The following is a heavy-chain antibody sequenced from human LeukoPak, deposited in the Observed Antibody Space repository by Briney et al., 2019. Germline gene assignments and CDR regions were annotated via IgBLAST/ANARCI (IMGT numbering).Heavy chain of an antibody. CDR2: TYYRSQWYN. CDR3: ARVSGDPNYFDY. V-gene: IGHV6-1*01. Sequence: SQTLSLTCALSGDSRNRAAWNWIRQSPSRGLEWLANTYYRSQWYNDYAVSVKSRITINSDTSKNQFSLQLNSVTPEDTAVYYCARVSGDPNYFDYWGQGTLVTVSS. J-gene: IGHJ4*02. D-gene: IGHD2-21*01. CDR1: GDSRNRAA.